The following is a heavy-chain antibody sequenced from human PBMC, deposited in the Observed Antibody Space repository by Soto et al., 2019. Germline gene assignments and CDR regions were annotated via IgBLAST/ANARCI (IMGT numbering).Heavy chain of an antibody. Sequence: SETLSLTCAVYGGSFSGYYWTWIRQPPGTGLEWIGEINHSGSTNYNPSLKSRVTISVDTSKNQFSLKLTSVTAADTAVYYCARGAYGSGSYYPSAFDIWGQGTMVTVSS. D-gene: IGHD3-10*01. J-gene: IGHJ3*02. CDR2: INHSGST. CDR1: GGSFSGYY. V-gene: IGHV4-34*01. CDR3: ARGAYGSGSYYPSAFDI.